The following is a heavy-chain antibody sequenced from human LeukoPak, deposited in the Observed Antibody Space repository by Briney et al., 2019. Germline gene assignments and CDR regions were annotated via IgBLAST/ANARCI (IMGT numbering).Heavy chain of an antibody. J-gene: IGHJ5*02. Sequence: SVKVSCKASGGTFSSYAISWVRQAPGQRLEWMGGIIPIFGTANYAQKFQGRVTITADESTSTAYMELSSLRSEGTAVYYCTVSYDYGDENWFDPWGQGTLVTVSS. CDR1: GGTFSSYA. V-gene: IGHV1-69*13. CDR2: IIPIFGTA. CDR3: TVSYDYGDENWFDP. D-gene: IGHD4-17*01.